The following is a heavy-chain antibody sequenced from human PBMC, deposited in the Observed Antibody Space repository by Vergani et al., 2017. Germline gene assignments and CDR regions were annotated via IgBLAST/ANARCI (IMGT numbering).Heavy chain of an antibody. J-gene: IGHJ5*02. CDR3: ARHSTVEWLVEVGWSDP. Sequence: QLQLQESGPGLVKPSATLSLTCSVSGASIRSSNYYWGWIRQPPGKGLEWIASIYYSGSTYYNPSLKSRVTISVDTSKNQFSLKLSSVTAADTAVYVCARHSTVEWLVEVGWSDPWGQGILVAFSS. V-gene: IGHV4-39*01. CDR1: GASIRSSNYY. D-gene: IGHD6-19*01. CDR2: IYYSGST.